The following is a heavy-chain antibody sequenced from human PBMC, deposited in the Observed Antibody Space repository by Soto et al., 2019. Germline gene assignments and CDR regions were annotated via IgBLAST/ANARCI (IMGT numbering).Heavy chain of an antibody. CDR1: GFSFSYYC. V-gene: IGHV3-48*01. J-gene: IGHJ6*03. D-gene: IGHD2-2*01. CDR2: ISTSSSNI. CDR3: ARETSTGNYYMDV. Sequence: PGGSLRLSCAASGFSFSYYCMNWVRQAPGKGLEWVSYISTSSSNIYYADSVNGRFTISRDNAKNSLSLQMNSLRAADTAVYYCARETSTGNYYMDVWGKGTTVTVSS.